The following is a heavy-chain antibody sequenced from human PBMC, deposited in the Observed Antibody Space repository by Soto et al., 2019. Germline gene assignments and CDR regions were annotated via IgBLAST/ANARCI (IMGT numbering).Heavy chain of an antibody. CDR2: IYYSGST. D-gene: IGHD3-16*01. V-gene: IGHV4-59*01. Sequence: ETLSLTCTVSGGSISSYYWSWIRQPPGKGLEWIGYIYYSGSTNYNPSLKSRVTISVDTSKNQFSLKLSSVTAADTAVYYCASGHYDYVWGSYGAGWIDAFDIRGQRTTVTVSS. CDR1: GGSISSYY. CDR3: ASGHYDYVWGSYGAGWIDAFDI. J-gene: IGHJ3*02.